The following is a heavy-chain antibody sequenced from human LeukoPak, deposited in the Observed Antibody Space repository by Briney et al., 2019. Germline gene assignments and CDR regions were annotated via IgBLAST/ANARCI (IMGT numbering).Heavy chain of an antibody. D-gene: IGHD1-14*01. CDR3: ARELGGTKTGGFDI. Sequence: VGSLRLSCAASGFRFSYHDMHWVRQAPGKGLEFVSSIGAAGAHTFYADSVKGRFTISRDNFQSTMYLQMDGLRPEDSAVYYCARELGGTKTGGFDIWGQGTVVTVPS. J-gene: IGHJ3*02. CDR1: GFRFSYHD. V-gene: IGHV3-64*02. CDR2: IGAAGAHT.